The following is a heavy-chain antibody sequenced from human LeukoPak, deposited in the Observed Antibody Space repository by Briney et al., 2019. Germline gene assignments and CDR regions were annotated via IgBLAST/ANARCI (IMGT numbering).Heavy chain of an antibody. CDR1: GYTFTTHD. CDR3: VGTPPTGGFDY. CDR2: MSPNSGDT. Sequence: GASVKVSCRASGYTFTTHDINWVRQATGQGLEWMGWMSPNSGDTGYAQKFQGRVTMTSGSSISTAFMELSSLRSEDTAIYYCVGTPPTGGFDYWGQGTLVTVPS. D-gene: IGHD3-16*01. J-gene: IGHJ4*02. V-gene: IGHV1-8*01.